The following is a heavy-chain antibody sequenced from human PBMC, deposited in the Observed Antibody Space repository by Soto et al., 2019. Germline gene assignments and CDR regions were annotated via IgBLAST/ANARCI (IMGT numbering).Heavy chain of an antibody. D-gene: IGHD6-13*01. CDR3: ARDAVAAGICGDSCWFDP. V-gene: IGHV4-59*01. Sequence: QVQLQESGPGLVKPSETLSLTCTVSGGSISSYYWSWIRQPPGKGLEWIGDIYYSGSTNYNPSPKSRVTISVDTSKNQFALKLSSVTAADTAVYYCARDAVAAGICGDSCWFDPWGQGTLVTVSS. CDR2: IYYSGST. CDR1: GGSISSYY. J-gene: IGHJ5*02.